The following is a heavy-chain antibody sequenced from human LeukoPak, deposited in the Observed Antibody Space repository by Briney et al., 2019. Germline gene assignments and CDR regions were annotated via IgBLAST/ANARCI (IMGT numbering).Heavy chain of an antibody. CDR3: AKCWGSTRCFDTYLFEY. Sequence: GGSLRLSCAASGFTFSNFAMSWVRQAPGKGLEWVSGISGSGGSTYYADSVKGRLTISRDNSKNTLYLQMNSLRVEDTAVYYCAKCWGSTRCFDTYLFEYWGQGTLVTVS. CDR1: GFTFSNFA. D-gene: IGHD2-2*01. CDR2: ISGSGGST. J-gene: IGHJ4*02. V-gene: IGHV3-23*01.